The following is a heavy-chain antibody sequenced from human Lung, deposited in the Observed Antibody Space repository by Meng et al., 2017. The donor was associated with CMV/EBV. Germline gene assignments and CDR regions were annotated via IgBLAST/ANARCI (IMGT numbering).Heavy chain of an antibody. V-gene: IGHV1-18*01. CDR3: ARDAGTIAVSGIGED. CDR2: ISAYNGDT. Sequence: SVXVSXXASGYIFTKYGVNWMRQAPGQGPEWMGWISAYNGDTMYAPKVQGRVTITTDTSTSTAYMELRGLRSDDTAVYYCARDAGTIAVSGIGEDWGQG. J-gene: IGHJ4*02. CDR1: GYIFTKYG. D-gene: IGHD6-19*01.